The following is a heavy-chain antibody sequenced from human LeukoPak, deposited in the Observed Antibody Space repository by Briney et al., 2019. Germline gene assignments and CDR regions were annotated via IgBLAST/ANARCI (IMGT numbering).Heavy chain of an antibody. CDR1: GYTFTVYY. D-gene: IGHD6-19*01. Sequence: ASVKVTFKASGYTFTVYYMHWVRQPPGQGLEWVGLINPNSGSTNYAQKVQGRVTMTIDTSISTAYMELHRLRSDDTAVYYCARGSGRGYWGQGTLVTVSS. CDR2: INPNSGST. J-gene: IGHJ4*02. V-gene: IGHV1-2*02. CDR3: ARGSGRGY.